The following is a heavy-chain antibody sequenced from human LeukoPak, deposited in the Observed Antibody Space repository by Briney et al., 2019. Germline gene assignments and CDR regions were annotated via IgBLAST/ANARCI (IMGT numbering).Heavy chain of an antibody. J-gene: IGHJ4*02. CDR1: GGSISSYY. CDR3: ARGGRDSTIPDY. V-gene: IGHV4-59*01. CDR2: IYYSGST. D-gene: IGHD5/OR15-5a*01. Sequence: SETLSLTCIVSGGSISSYYWNWIRQPPGKGLEWIGYIYYSGSTNYNPSLKSRVTISVDTPKNQFSLKLSSVTAADTAVYYCARGGRDSTIPDYWGQGTLVTVSS.